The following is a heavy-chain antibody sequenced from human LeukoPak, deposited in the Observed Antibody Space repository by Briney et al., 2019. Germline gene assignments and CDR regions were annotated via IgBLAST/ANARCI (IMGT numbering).Heavy chain of an antibody. CDR2: INPDTGGT. V-gene: IGHV1-2*02. CDR1: GYTFTGYY. CDR3: AREGVVKGTDV. Sequence: GASAKVSCKASGYTFTGYYMHWVRQAPGQGLEWMGWINPDTGGTNYAQKFQGRVTMTRDTSISTAYMELSGLRSDDTAVYYCAREGVVKGTDVWGQGTTVTVSS. J-gene: IGHJ6*02.